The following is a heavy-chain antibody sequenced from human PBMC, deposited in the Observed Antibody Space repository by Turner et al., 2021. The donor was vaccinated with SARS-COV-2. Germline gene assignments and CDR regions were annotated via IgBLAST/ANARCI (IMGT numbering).Heavy chain of an antibody. J-gene: IGHJ4*02. D-gene: IGHD2-2*01. CDR3: ARTGVQPYQFDY. Sequence: HVQLQPSRPGLVTPSGTLSLTCTVSGGSISSYYWSWIRQPPGKGLEWIGYIHNYYSGSTNYNPSFKSRVTISVDTAKNQFSLKLTSVTAADTAVYYCARTGVQPYQFDYWGQGTLVTVSS. CDR2: IHNYYSGST. V-gene: IGHV4-59*12. CDR1: GGSISSYY.